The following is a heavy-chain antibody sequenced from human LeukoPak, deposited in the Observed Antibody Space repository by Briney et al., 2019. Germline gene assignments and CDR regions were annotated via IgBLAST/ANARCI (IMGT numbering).Heavy chain of an antibody. CDR3: AGSNYDY. V-gene: IGHV4-59*01. CDR2: INYSGST. Sequence: SETLSLTCTVSGGSISSYYWSWIRQPPGKGLEWIGHINYSGSTNYNPSLKSRVTISVDTSKNQFSLKLSSVTAADTAVYYCAGSNYDYWGQGTLVTVSS. J-gene: IGHJ4*02. CDR1: GGSISSYY. D-gene: IGHD3-10*01.